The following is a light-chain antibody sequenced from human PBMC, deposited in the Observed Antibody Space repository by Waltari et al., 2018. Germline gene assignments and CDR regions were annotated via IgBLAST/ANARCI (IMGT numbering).Light chain of an antibody. Sequence: DIQMTQYPSSLSASVGDRVTITCRASQSISSYLNWYQQKPGKAPKLLIYAASSLQSGVPSRFSGSGSGTDFTLTISSLQPEDFATYYCQQSYSTPRALTFGGGTKVEIK. CDR3: QQSYSTPRALT. CDR1: QSISSY. J-gene: IGKJ4*01. V-gene: IGKV1-39*01. CDR2: AAS.